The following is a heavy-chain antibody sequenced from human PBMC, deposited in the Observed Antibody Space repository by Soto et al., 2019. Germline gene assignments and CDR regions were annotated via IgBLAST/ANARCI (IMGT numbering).Heavy chain of an antibody. D-gene: IGHD3-10*01. J-gene: IGHJ6*02. Sequence: PGGSLGLSCAASGFTFSSYGMHWVRQAPGKGLEWVAVIWYDGSNKYYADSVKGRFTISRDNSKNTLYLQMNSLRAEDTAVYYCARDPQPKGRRKWLGELHYYGMDVWGQGTTVTVSS. CDR2: IWYDGSNK. CDR1: GFTFSSYG. V-gene: IGHV3-33*01. CDR3: ARDPQPKGRRKWLGELHYYGMDV.